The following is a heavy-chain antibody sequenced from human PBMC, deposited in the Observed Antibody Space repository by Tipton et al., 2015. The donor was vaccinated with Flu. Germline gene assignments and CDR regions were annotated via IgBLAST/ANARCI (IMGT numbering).Heavy chain of an antibody. Sequence: LRLSCTVSGGSISSGGYYWSWIRQHPGKGLEWIGYIYYSGSTYYNPSPKSRVTISVDTSKNQFSLKLSSVTAADTAVYYCAREKCGDQGVFGYWGQGTLVTVSS. CDR2: IYYSGST. V-gene: IGHV4-31*02. D-gene: IGHD3-10*01. CDR1: GGSISSGGYY. J-gene: IGHJ4*02. CDR3: AREKCGDQGVFGY.